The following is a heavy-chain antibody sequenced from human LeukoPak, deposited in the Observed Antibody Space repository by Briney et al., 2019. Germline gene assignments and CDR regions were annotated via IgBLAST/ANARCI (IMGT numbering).Heavy chain of an antibody. CDR1: GGSISSTIYY. D-gene: IGHD6-6*01. CDR2: IYYSGSA. CDR3: ARERGVIAARHRNPDY. Sequence: PSETLSLTCTVSGGSISSTIYYWGWIRQPPGKGLEWIGSIYYSGSAYYNPSLKSRVTISVDTSKNQFSLKLSSVTAADTAVYYCARERGVIAARHRNPDYWGQGTLVTVSS. V-gene: IGHV4-39*02. J-gene: IGHJ4*02.